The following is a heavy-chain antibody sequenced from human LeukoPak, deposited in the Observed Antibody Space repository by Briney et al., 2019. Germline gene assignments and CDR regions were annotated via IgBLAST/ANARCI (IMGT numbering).Heavy chain of an antibody. V-gene: IGHV3-53*04. CDR2: IYSGGST. J-gene: IGHJ6*02. CDR3: ARQPEGHYDTLTGSYYYYGMDV. CDR1: GFTVSSNY. D-gene: IGHD3-9*01. Sequence: GGSLRLSCAASGFTVSSNYMSWVRRAPGKGLEWVSVIYSGGSTYYADSVKGRFTISRHNSKNTLYLQMNSLRAEDTAVYYCARQPEGHYDTLTGSYYYYGMDVWAKGPRSPSP.